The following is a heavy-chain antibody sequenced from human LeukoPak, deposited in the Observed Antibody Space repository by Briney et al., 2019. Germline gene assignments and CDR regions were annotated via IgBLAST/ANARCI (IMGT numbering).Heavy chain of an antibody. CDR1: GGSISSYY. CDR3: ARGYCSGGSCSLGYFDY. Sequence: SETLSLTCTVSGGSISSYYWSWIRQPPGKGLEWIGYIYYSGSTNYNPSLKSRVTISVDTSKNQFSLKLSSVTAADTAVYYCARGYCSGGSCSLGYFDYWGQGTLVTVSS. D-gene: IGHD2-15*01. J-gene: IGHJ4*02. V-gene: IGHV4-59*01. CDR2: IYYSGST.